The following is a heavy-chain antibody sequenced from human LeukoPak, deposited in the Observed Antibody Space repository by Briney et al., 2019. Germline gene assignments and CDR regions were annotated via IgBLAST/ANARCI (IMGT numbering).Heavy chain of an antibody. J-gene: IGHJ5*02. D-gene: IGHD1-14*01. Sequence: SETLSLTCNISGVPITDYYWSWIRLAPRRGLEWIGYMYYSGDSNSNPPLEGRVTMSADTSTNQFSLRLTSVTAADTAIYYCARELPSTGNWFDPWGQGILVTVSS. V-gene: IGHV4-59*01. CDR1: GVPITDYY. CDR3: ARELPSTGNWFDP. CDR2: MYYSGDS.